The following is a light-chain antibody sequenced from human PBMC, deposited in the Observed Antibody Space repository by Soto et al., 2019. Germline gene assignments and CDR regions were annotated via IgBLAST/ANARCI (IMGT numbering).Light chain of an antibody. V-gene: IGLV2-14*01. J-gene: IGLJ2*01. CDR3: SSYTSTTTLV. Sequence: QSALTQPTSVSGSPGQSITISFTGTSSDVGTYNYVSWYQQHPGKSPKLMIYEVTNRPSGVSNRFSGSKSGNTASLTISGLQTEDEAHYYCSSYTSTTTLVFGGGTKVTVL. CDR1: SSDVGTYNY. CDR2: EVT.